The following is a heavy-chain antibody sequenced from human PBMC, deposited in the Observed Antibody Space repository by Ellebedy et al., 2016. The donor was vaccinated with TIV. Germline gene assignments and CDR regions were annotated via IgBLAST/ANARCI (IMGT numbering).Heavy chain of an antibody. D-gene: IGHD1-14*01. Sequence: AASVKVSCKASGYTFTGYYMHWVRQAPGQGLEWTGWINPNSGGTNYAQKFQGWVTMTRDTSISTAYMELSRLRSDDTAVYYCARGKSGTYIHHAFDYWGQGTLVTVSS. V-gene: IGHV1-2*04. CDR3: ARGKSGTYIHHAFDY. J-gene: IGHJ4*02. CDR1: GYTFTGYY. CDR2: INPNSGGT.